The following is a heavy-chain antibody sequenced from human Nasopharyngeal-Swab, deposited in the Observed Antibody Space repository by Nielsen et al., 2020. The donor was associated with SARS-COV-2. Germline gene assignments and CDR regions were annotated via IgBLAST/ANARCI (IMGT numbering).Heavy chain of an antibody. V-gene: IGHV3-7*03. CDR3: AREGRDGAVSS. Sequence: GESLKISCAATGFTFSSYWMSWVRQAPGRGLEWLAHTKEVGTVTHYVDSVRGRFTVSRDNAKNSLFLQMNSLRAEDTAVYFCAREGRDGAVSSWGQGTLVTVSS. D-gene: IGHD5-24*01. J-gene: IGHJ5*02. CDR1: GFTFSSYW. CDR2: TKEVGTVT.